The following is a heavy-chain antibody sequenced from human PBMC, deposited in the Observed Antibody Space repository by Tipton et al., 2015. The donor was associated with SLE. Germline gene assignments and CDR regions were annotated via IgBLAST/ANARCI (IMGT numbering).Heavy chain of an antibody. CDR2: IYYSGSA. J-gene: IGHJ6*02. V-gene: IGHV4-61*01. CDR1: GGSISSGYY. D-gene: IGHD4-23*01. Sequence: TLSLTCTVSGGSISSGYYWIWIRQPPGKGLEWIGYIYYSGSADYNPSLKSRVTISVDTSKNQFSLKLSSVTAADTAVYYCARTPGGNWFYYYGMDVWGQGTTVTVSS. CDR3: ARTPGGNWFYYYGMDV.